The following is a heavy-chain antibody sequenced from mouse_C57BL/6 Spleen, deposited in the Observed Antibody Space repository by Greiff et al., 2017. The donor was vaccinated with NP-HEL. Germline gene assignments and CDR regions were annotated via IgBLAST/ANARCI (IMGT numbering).Heavy chain of an antibody. V-gene: IGHV1-82*01. Sequence: VQLQQSGPELVKPGASVKISCKASGYAFSSSWMNWVKQRPGKGLEWIGRIYPGDGDTNYNGKFKGKATLTADKSSSTAYMQLSSLTSEDSAVYFCARDRLYGSSPNYLDYWGQGTTLTVSS. CDR2: IYPGDGDT. D-gene: IGHD1-1*01. CDR1: GYAFSSSW. CDR3: ARDRLYGSSPNYLDY. J-gene: IGHJ2*01.